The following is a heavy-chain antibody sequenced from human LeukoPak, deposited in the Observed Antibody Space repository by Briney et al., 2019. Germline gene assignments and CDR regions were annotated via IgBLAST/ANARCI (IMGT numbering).Heavy chain of an antibody. CDR1: GYSFTSYW. CDR2: IYPGDSDT. V-gene: IGHV5-51*01. J-gene: IGHJ4*02. D-gene: IGHD4-17*01. CDR3: ARLPTDNFDY. Sequence: GESLKITCKGSGYSFTSYWIGWVRRMPGKGLEWMGIIYPGDSDTRYSPSFQGQVTISADKFISTAYLQWSSLKASDTAMYYCARLPTDNFDYWGQGTLVTVSS.